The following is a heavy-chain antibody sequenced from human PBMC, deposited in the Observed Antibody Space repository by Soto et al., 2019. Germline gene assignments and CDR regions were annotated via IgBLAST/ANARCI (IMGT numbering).Heavy chain of an antibody. J-gene: IGHJ3*02. D-gene: IGHD2-2*01. Sequence: GGSLRLSCAASGFTFSSYAMSWVRRAPGKGLEWVSAISGSGASTYYADSVKGRFTISRDNSKNTLYLQMNSLRAEDRAVCHCAKDQGRRSATCSDAFDIWGQGTMVTVS. CDR2: ISGSGAST. CDR3: AKDQGRRSATCSDAFDI. V-gene: IGHV3-23*01. CDR1: GFTFSSYA.